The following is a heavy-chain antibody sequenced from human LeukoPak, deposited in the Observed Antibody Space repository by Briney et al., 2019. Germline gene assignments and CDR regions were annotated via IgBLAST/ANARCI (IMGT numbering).Heavy chain of an antibody. J-gene: IGHJ4*02. CDR2: ISSSSSYI. V-gene: IGHV3-21*01. CDR3: ARDSDGVADY. CDR1: GFTFSSYS. Sequence: GGSLRLSCAASGFTFSSYSMNWVRQAPGKGLEWVSSISSSSSYIYYADSVKGRFTISRDNAKNSLYLQMNSLRAEDTSVYYCARDSDGVADYWGQGTLVTVSS. D-gene: IGHD3-3*01.